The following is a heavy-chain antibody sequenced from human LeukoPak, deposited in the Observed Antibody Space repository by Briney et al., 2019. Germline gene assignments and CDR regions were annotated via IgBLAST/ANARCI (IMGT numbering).Heavy chain of an antibody. Sequence: GGSLRLSGAASGFTVSNNYMSWVRQAPGKGLEWVSVIYSGGSTYYADSVKGRFTISRDNSKNTLYLQMNSLRAEDTAVYYCAELGITMIGGVWGKGTTVTISS. J-gene: IGHJ6*04. CDR1: GFTVSNNY. CDR3: AELGITMIGGV. CDR2: IYSGGST. V-gene: IGHV3-53*01. D-gene: IGHD3-10*02.